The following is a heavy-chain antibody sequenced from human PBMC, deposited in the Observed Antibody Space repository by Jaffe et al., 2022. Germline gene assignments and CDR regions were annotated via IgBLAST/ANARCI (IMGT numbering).Heavy chain of an antibody. D-gene: IGHD1-26*01. J-gene: IGHJ3*02. Sequence: QVQLVQSGAEVKKPGASVKVSCKASGYTFTSYYMHWVRQAPGQGLEWMGIINPSGGSTSYAQKFQGRVTMTRDTSTSTVYMELSSLRSEDTAVYYCARATVGATRVDAFDIWGQGTMVTVSS. CDR3: ARATVGATRVDAFDI. CDR1: GYTFTSYY. V-gene: IGHV1-46*01. CDR2: INPSGGST.